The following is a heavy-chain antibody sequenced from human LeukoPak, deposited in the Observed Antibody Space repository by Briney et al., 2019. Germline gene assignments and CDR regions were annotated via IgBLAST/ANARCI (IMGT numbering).Heavy chain of an antibody. D-gene: IGHD3-22*01. J-gene: IGHJ4*02. Sequence: KPSETLSLTCAVYGGSLSGYYWSWIRQPPGKGLEWIGEINHSGSTNYNPSLKSRVTISVDTSKNQFSLKLSSVTAADTAVYYCARGRWYYDSSGYFDYWGQGTLVTVSS. CDR3: ARGRWYYDSSGYFDY. V-gene: IGHV4-34*01. CDR1: GGSLSGYY. CDR2: INHSGST.